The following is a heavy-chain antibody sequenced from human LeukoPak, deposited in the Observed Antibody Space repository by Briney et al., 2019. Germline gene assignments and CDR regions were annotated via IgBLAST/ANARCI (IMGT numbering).Heavy chain of an antibody. V-gene: IGHV3-23*01. CDR2: ISAGGASI. J-gene: IGHJ5*02. CDR3: ARDPRPYNWNDVAYQRWFDP. D-gene: IGHD1-1*01. CDR1: GFTFTNFG. Sequence: GGSLRLFCAASGFTFTNFGMSWVRQAPGKGLNWVSAISAGGASIYYADSVKGRFTISRDNSKNTLYLQMNSLRPEDTAVYYCARDPRPYNWNDVAYQRWFDPWGQGTLVTVSS.